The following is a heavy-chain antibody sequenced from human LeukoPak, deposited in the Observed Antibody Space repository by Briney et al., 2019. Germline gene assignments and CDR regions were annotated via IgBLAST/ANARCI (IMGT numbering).Heavy chain of an antibody. CDR3: ARGAYCTSTNCYGFDY. Sequence: SETLSLTCSVSGGSFTAFYWSWIRQPPGKGLEWIGEVYHSGTTNYNPSLKNRVTLSVDTSKNQFSLKLTSVTAADTAVYYCARGAYCTSTNCYGFDYWGQGTQVTASS. V-gene: IGHV4-34*01. J-gene: IGHJ4*02. CDR1: GGSFTAFY. D-gene: IGHD2-2*01. CDR2: VYHSGTT.